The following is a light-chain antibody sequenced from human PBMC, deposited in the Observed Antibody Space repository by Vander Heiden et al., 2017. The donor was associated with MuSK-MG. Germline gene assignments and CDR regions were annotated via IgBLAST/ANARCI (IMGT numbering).Light chain of an antibody. Sequence: EIVLTQSPGTPSLSPGDRATLSCRASQSVSSSYLAWYQQRPGQAPRLLIYGASSRATGIPDRFSGSGSGTDFALTISRLEPEGFAVYYWQQDGSSHTFGGGTKVEIK. J-gene: IGKJ4*01. CDR1: QSVSSSY. CDR2: GAS. CDR3: QQDGSSHT. V-gene: IGKV3-20*01.